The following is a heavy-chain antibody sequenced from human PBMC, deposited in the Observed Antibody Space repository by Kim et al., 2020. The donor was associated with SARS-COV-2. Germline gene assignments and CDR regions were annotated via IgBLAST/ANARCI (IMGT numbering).Heavy chain of an antibody. Sequence: GGSLRLSCVASGFTFSNFAMSWVRQAPGKGLEWVSTVSGSGGSTYYTDSVKGRFTSSRDNSKNTLYLQMTSLRAEDTAVYYCAKDHRIAAVYVFDYWGQGTLVTVSS. CDR1: GFTFSNFA. D-gene: IGHD6-13*01. J-gene: IGHJ4*02. V-gene: IGHV3-23*01. CDR2: VSGSGGST. CDR3: AKDHRIAAVYVFDY.